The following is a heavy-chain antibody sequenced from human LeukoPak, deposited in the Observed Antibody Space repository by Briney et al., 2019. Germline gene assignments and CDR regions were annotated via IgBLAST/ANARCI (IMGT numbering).Heavy chain of an antibody. CDR1: SGSISSTSYY. D-gene: IGHD3-10*01. CDR2: MYYSGST. J-gene: IGHJ4*02. CDR3: AREMRSPRGGFDY. Sequence: PTETLSLTCTVSSGSISSTSYYWGWIRQPPVMGLEWIGSMYYSGSTYYNPSLKSRVTISVDTSKSQFSLKLSSVTAADTAVYYCAREMRSPRGGFDYWDQGTLVTVSS. V-gene: IGHV4-39*07.